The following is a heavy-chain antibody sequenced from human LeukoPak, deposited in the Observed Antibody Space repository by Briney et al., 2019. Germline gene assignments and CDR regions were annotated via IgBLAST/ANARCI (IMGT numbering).Heavy chain of an antibody. D-gene: IGHD3-10*01. CDR3: ARSDSGHFFDY. V-gene: IGHV4-34*01. J-gene: IGHJ4*02. CDR2: INHSGST. CDR1: GGSFSGYY. Sequence: SETVSLTCAVYGGSFSGYYWRWIRQPPGRGREGIGEINHSGSTNYNPSLKSRVTVSVDTSKNQFSLNLGSVTAADTAVYYCARSDSGHFFDYWGQGTLVTVSS.